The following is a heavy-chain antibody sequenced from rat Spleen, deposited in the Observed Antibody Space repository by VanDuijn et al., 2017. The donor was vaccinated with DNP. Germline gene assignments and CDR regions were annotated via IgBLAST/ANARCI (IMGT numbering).Heavy chain of an antibody. J-gene: IGHJ1*01. CDR3: ARGSGSYYWYFDF. Sequence: EVQLVESGGGLVQPGRSLKLSCAASGFTFSNYGMAWVRQAPTKGLEWVASISSSGGNTYYPDSVKGRFTISRDNAKNTLYLHMNSLRSEDTATYYCARGSGSYYWYFDFWGPGTMVTVSS. CDR2: ISSSGGNT. CDR1: GFTFSNYG. V-gene: IGHV5S13*01. D-gene: IGHD5-1*01.